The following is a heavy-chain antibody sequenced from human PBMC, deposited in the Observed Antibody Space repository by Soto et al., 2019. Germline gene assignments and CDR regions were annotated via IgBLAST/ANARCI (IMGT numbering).Heavy chain of an antibody. CDR3: GSVRPSGYVLS. CDR1: GGSLSSYY. V-gene: IGHV4-59*01. CDR2: VYFSGNT. J-gene: IGHJ5*02. D-gene: IGHD6-25*01. Sequence: PSETLSLTCTVSGGSLSSYYWTWIRQSPGKGLEWIGYVYFSGNTNYNPSLKSRVTISIDTSKNQFSLRLASVTAAVTAFYYCGSVRPSGYVLSWGQGTLVTVSS.